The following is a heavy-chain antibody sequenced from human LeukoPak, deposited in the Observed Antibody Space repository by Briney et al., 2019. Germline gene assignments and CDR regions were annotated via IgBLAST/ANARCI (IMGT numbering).Heavy chain of an antibody. CDR2: IKQDGSEK. CDR1: GFTFGSYW. CDR3: ARGREQLARFDY. D-gene: IGHD6-6*01. V-gene: IGHV3-7*03. J-gene: IGHJ4*02. Sequence: GGSLRLSCAASGFTFGSYWMSWVRQAPGKGLEWVANIKQDGSEKYYVDSVKGRFTISRDNAKNALYLQMNSLRAEDTAVYYCARGREQLARFDYWGQGTLVTVSS.